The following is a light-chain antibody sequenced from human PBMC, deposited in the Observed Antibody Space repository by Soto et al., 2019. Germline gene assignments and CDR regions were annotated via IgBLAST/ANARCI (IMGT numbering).Light chain of an antibody. CDR1: QSIGSSY. CDR3: QQYGSSAWT. Sequence: DIVLTQSPCSLSSSLEERATISCRASQSIGSSYLAWYQQKPGQAPRLLIYGASSRATGTPDRFSGSGSGTDFTLTISRLDPEDFAVYYCQQYGSSAWTFGQGTKVDIK. CDR2: GAS. J-gene: IGKJ1*01. V-gene: IGKV3-20*01.